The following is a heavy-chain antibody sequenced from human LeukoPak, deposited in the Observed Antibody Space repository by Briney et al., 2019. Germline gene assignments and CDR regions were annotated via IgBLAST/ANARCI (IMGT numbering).Heavy chain of an antibody. J-gene: IGHJ5*02. D-gene: IGHD5-12*01. CDR1: GGSISSYY. Sequence: SETLSLTCTVSGGSISSYYWSWIRQPAGKGLEWIGRIYTSGSTNYNPSLKSRVTMSVDTSKNQSSLKLSSVTAADTAVYYCARAPAYSGYEVSGDWFDPWGQGTLVTVSS. V-gene: IGHV4-4*07. CDR2: IYTSGST. CDR3: ARAPAYSGYEVSGDWFDP.